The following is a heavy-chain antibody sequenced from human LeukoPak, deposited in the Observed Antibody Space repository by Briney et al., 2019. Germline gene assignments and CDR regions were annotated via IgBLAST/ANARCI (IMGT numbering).Heavy chain of an antibody. CDR3: ARRRVMDV. D-gene: IGHD6-6*01. V-gene: IGHV4-34*01. J-gene: IGHJ6*04. Sequence: SETLSLTCAVYGGSFSGYYWSWIRPPPGEGLEWIGEINHSGSTNYNPSLKSRVTISVDTSKNQFSLKLSSVTAADTAVYYCARRRVMDVWGKGTTVTVSS. CDR1: GGSFSGYY. CDR2: INHSGST.